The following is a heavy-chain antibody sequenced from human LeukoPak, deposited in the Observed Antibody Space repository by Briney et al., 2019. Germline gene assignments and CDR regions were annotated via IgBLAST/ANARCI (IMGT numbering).Heavy chain of an antibody. CDR3: ARVNYYDSSGYYAGTKYSFDY. CDR1: GYTFTGYY. CDR2: INPNSGGT. D-gene: IGHD3-22*01. Sequence: ASVKVSCKASGYTFTGYYMHWVRQAPGQGLEWMGWINPNSGGTNYAQKFQGRVTMTRDTSISTAYMELSRLRSDDTAVYYCARVNYYDSSGYYAGTKYSFDYWGQGTLVTVSS. J-gene: IGHJ4*02. V-gene: IGHV1-2*02.